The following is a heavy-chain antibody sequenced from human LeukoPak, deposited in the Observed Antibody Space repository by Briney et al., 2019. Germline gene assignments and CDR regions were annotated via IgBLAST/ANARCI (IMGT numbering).Heavy chain of an antibody. CDR2: IYYSGST. D-gene: IGHD6-13*01. Sequence: SETLSLTCTVSGGSISSSSYYWGWIRQPPGKGLEWIGSIYYSGSTYYNPSLKSRATISVDTSKNQFSLKLSSATAADTAVYYCAREGRIAAAGTFDYWGQGALVTVSS. V-gene: IGHV4-39*07. CDR1: GGSISSSSYY. CDR3: AREGRIAAAGTFDY. J-gene: IGHJ4*02.